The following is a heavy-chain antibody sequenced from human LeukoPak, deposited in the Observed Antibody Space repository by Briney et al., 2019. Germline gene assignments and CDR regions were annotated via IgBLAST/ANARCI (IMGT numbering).Heavy chain of an antibody. CDR3: ARIGSRYSSSSNAFDI. J-gene: IGHJ3*02. CDR2: INPSGGRT. Sequence: ASVKVSCKASGYTFTSYYIYWMRQAHGHGLDWMGIINPSGGRTNYAHKFQGRVTMTRDMSTSTVYMELSRLRSDDTAVYYCARIGSRYSSSSNAFDIWGQGTMVTVSS. CDR1: GYTFTSYY. V-gene: IGHV1-46*01. D-gene: IGHD6-6*01.